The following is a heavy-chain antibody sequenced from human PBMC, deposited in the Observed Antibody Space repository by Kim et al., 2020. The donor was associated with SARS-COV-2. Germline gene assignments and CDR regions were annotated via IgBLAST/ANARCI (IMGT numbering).Heavy chain of an antibody. J-gene: IGHJ4*02. CDR3: AKGYYSGSYLGHFDY. V-gene: IGHV3-33*06. D-gene: IGHD1-26*01. Sequence: DSVKGRLTISRHNSKNTLYLQMNSLRAEDTAVYYCAKGYYSGSYLGHFDYWGQGTLVTVSS.